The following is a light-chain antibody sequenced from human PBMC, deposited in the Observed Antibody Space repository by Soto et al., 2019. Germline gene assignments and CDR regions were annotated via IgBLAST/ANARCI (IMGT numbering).Light chain of an antibody. CDR2: AAS. V-gene: IGKV1-9*01. J-gene: IGKJ4*01. CDR1: QSISSH. Sequence: DIQLTQSPSFLSASVGDRVTITCRASQSISSHVAWYRQKSGKAPMLLIYAASTLQSGVPSRFSGCGSGTEFTLTISSLHPEDFATYYCQHLDSFPLAFGGGTTVEI. CDR3: QHLDSFPLA.